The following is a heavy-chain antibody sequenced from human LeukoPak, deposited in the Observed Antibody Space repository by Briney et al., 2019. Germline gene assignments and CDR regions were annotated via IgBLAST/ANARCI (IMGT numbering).Heavy chain of an antibody. V-gene: IGHV3-9*01. CDR2: ISWNSGSI. D-gene: IGHD6-19*01. Sequence: GGSLRLSCAASGFTFDDYAMHWVRQAPGKGLEWVSGISWNSGSIGYADSVKGRFTISRDNAKNSLYLQMNSLRAEDTALYYCAKDISSGCYYYSSGMDVWAQGTTVTVSS. J-gene: IGHJ6*02. CDR3: AKDISSGCYYYSSGMDV. CDR1: GFTFDDYA.